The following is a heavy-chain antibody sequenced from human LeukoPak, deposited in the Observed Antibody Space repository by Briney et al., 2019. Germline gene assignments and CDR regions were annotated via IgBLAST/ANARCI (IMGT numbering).Heavy chain of an antibody. D-gene: IGHD2-15*01. J-gene: IGHJ4*02. CDR3: AKSRFSCIGNNCYSPDY. Sequence: SGRSLRLSCAASGLPFSSYAMHWVRQAPGKGLEWVALISNDGSNEHYADSVKGRFTISRDNSKNTLYLQVNSLRPEDTAVYYCAKSRFSCIGNNCYSPDYWGQGTLVTVSS. V-gene: IGHV3-30*18. CDR1: GLPFSSYA. CDR2: ISNDGSNE.